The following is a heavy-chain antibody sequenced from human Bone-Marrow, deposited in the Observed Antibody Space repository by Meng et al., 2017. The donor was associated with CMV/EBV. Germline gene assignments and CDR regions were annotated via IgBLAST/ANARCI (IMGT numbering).Heavy chain of an antibody. CDR1: GFTFRSYW. J-gene: IGHJ4*02. CDR2: INQDGSEK. D-gene: IGHD2-21*01. V-gene: IGHV3-7*01. CDR3: ARDPRPIATDPYFDY. Sequence: GESLKISCAASGFTFRSYWMTWVRQAPGKGLEWVANINQDGSEKYYVDSVKGRFTISRDNAKNSLYLQMNSLRAEDTAVYYCARDPRPIATDPYFDYWGQATLVTVSS.